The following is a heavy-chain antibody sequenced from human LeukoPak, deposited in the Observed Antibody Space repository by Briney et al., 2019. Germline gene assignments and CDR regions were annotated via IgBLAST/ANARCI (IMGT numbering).Heavy chain of an antibody. CDR2: IYYTGST. V-gene: IGHV4-59*01. Sequence: PSETLSLTCTDSGGSINNYYWTWIRQPPGKGLEWIGYIYYTGSTNYNPSLKSRVTISLDTSKNQFSLRLSSVTAADTAMYFCARGAWYAGYWGQGTLVTVSS. CDR3: ARGAWYAGY. D-gene: IGHD6-13*01. J-gene: IGHJ4*02. CDR1: GGSINNYY.